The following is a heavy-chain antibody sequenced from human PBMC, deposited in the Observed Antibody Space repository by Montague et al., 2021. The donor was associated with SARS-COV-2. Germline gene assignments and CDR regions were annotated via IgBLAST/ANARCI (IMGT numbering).Heavy chain of an antibody. V-gene: IGHV4-61*02. CDR3: IGGRAGVDS. D-gene: IGHD3-3*01. CDR1: GGSISSGSYY. Sequence: TLSLTCTVSGGSISSGSYYWSWIRPPDGKGLEWIVRVYASGITNYNPSLQSPVTISLDTTKNPIPLRLSAVTAADTALYYCIGGRAGVDSWGQGTTVTVSS. J-gene: IGHJ6*02. CDR2: VYASGIT.